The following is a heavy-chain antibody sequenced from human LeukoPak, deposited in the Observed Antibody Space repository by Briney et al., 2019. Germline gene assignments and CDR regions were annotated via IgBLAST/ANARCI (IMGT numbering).Heavy chain of an antibody. J-gene: IGHJ4*02. CDR3: ARDYSGSLDY. V-gene: IGHV4-34*01. CDR2: INHSGST. CDR1: GGSFSGYY. D-gene: IGHD3-10*01. Sequence: SETLSLTCAVYGGSFSGYYWSWIRQPPGKGLEWIGEINHSGSTNYNPSLKSRVTISVDTSKNQCSLKLSSVTAADTAIYYCARDYSGSLDYWGQGILVTVTS.